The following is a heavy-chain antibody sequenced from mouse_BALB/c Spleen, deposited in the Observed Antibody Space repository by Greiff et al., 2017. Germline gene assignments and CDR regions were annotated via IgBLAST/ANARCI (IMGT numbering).Heavy chain of an antibody. CDR1: GFNIKDYY. CDR3: NARYGISWFAY. CDR2: IDPENGDT. V-gene: IGHV14-4*02. Sequence: VQLQQSGAELVRSGASVKLSCTASGFNIKDYYMHWVKQRPEQGLEWIGWIDPENGDTEYAPKFQGKATMTADTSSNTAYLQLSSLTSEDTAVYYCNARYGISWFAYWGQGTLVTVSA. D-gene: IGHD2-1*01. J-gene: IGHJ3*01.